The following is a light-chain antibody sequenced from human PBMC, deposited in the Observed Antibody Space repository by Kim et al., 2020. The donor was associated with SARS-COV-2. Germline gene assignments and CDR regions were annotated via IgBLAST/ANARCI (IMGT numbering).Light chain of an antibody. CDR2: FGS. J-gene: IGKJ2*01. CDR3: MQVLRAPLS. V-gene: IGKV2-28*01. Sequence: IVMTQSPLSLTVTPGEPASISCRSAQSLQYSNGDNFLDWYVLKPGQSPQPLIFFGSNRASGVPDRFSGSASGTDFILKISRVDPVDVGVYYCMQVLRAPLSFGQGTKLEI. CDR1: QSLQYSNGDNF.